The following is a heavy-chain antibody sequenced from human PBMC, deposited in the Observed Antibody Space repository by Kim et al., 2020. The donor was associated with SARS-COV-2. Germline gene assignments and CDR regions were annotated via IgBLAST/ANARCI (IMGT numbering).Heavy chain of an antibody. CDR2: IFSSGST. CDR3: ARHGCSGGICDPV. V-gene: IGHV4-39*01. J-gene: IGHJ1*01. D-gene: IGHD2-15*01. CDR1: GGSIRSSSYY. Sequence: SETLSLTCTVSGGSIRSSSYYWMWIRQPPGKGPEWIGSIFSSGSTNYNASLRSRVSMSVDTSQNQFSLRLYSVTAADTAVYYCARHGCSGGICDPVWGQG.